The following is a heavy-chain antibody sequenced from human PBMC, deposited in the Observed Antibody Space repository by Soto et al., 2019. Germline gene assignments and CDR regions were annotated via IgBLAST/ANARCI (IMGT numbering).Heavy chain of an antibody. CDR2: IYYSGST. V-gene: IGHV4-59*01. CDR3: ARDRSKSWFDP. J-gene: IGHJ5*02. CDR1: GGSISSYY. D-gene: IGHD3-16*02. Sequence: SETLSLTCTVSGGSISSYYWSWIRQPPGKGLEWIGYIYYSGSTNYNPSLKSRVTISVDTSKNQFSLKLSSVTAADTAVYYCARDRSKSWFDPWGQGTLVTVSS.